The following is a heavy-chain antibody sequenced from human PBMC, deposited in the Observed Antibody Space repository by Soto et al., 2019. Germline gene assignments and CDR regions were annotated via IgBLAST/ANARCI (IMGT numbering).Heavy chain of an antibody. Sequence: QVQLVESGGGVVQPGRSLRLSCAASGFTFSSYGMHWVRQAPGKGLEWVAVISYDGSNKYYADSVKGRFTISRDNSKNTLYLQMNSLRAEDTAVYYCAKDTRGGWSFDYWGQGTLVTVSS. D-gene: IGHD6-19*01. CDR3: AKDTRGGWSFDY. CDR1: GFTFSSYG. V-gene: IGHV3-30*18. CDR2: ISYDGSNK. J-gene: IGHJ4*02.